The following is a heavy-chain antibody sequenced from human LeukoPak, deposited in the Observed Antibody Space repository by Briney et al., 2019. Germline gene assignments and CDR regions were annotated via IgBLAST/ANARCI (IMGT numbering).Heavy chain of an antibody. CDR2: IYSGGST. Sequence: PGGSLRLSCAASGFTVSSNYMSWVRQAPGKGLEWVSVIYSGGSTYYADSVKGRFTISRDNSKNTLYLQMNSLRAEDTAVYYCASSDSSGWYTLAYWGQGTLVTVSS. J-gene: IGHJ4*02. CDR3: ASSDSSGWYTLAY. V-gene: IGHV3-66*01. D-gene: IGHD6-19*01. CDR1: GFTVSSNY.